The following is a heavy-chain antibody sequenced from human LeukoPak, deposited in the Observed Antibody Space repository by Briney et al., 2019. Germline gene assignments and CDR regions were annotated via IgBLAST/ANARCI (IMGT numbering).Heavy chain of an antibody. CDR2: ISSNGGST. J-gene: IGHJ4*02. Sequence: GGSLRLSCSASGFTFSSYTMHWVRQAPGKGLEYVSPISSNGGSTYYADSVKGRFTISRDNSKNTLFLQMSSLRADDTAVYYCMKETVAGTNVSYWGQGTLVTVSS. CDR1: GFTFSSYT. V-gene: IGHV3-64D*09. CDR3: MKETVAGTNVSY. D-gene: IGHD6-19*01.